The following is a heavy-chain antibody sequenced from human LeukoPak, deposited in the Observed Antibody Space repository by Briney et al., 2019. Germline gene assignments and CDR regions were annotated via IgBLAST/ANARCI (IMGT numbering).Heavy chain of an antibody. CDR1: GFTFSSYE. CDR2: ISSSGSTI. CDR3: ARLTVVTPGAFDI. V-gene: IGHV3-48*03. J-gene: IGHJ3*02. Sequence: QPGGSLRLSCAASGFTFSSYEMNWVRQAPGKGLEWVSYISSSGSTIYYADSVKGRFTISRDNAKNSLYLQMNSLRAEDTAVYYCARLTVVTPGAFDIWGQGTMVTVSS. D-gene: IGHD4-23*01.